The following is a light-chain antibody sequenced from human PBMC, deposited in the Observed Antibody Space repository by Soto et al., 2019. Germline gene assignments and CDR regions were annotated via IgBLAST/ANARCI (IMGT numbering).Light chain of an antibody. J-gene: IGLJ1*01. CDR3: SSYTSSSTLYD. CDR1: SSDVGGYNY. Sequence: QSALTQPASVSGSPGQSITISYTGTSSDVGGYNYVSWYQQHPGKAPKLMIYDVSNRPSGVSNRFSGSKSGNTASLTISGLQAEDEADYYCSSYTSSSTLYDFGTGTKVTVL. V-gene: IGLV2-14*01. CDR2: DVS.